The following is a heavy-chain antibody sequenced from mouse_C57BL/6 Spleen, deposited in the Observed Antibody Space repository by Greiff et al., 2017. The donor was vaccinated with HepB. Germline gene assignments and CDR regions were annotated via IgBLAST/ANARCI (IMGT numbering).Heavy chain of an antibody. D-gene: IGHD2-4*01. J-gene: IGHJ3*01. CDR2: IRSKSNNYAT. V-gene: IGHV10-1*01. CDR1: GFSFNTYA. Sequence: EVMLVESGGGLVQPKGSLKLSCAASGFSFNTYAMNWVRQAPGKGLEWVARIRSKSNNYATYYADSVKDRFTISRDDSESMLYLQMNNLKTEDTALYYCVTPYDYDPFAYWGQGTLVTVSA. CDR3: VTPYDYDPFAY.